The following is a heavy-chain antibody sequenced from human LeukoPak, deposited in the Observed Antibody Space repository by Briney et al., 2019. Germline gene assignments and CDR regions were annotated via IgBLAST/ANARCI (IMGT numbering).Heavy chain of an antibody. CDR1: GGSISCHY. V-gene: IGHV4-59*11. CDR2: IHYTGST. Sequence: SETLSLTCTVSGGSISCHYWRWIGQPRGREREGIGYIHYTGSTNYNPPLKSRVTISVETSKNQFSLKLKSVTAADTAVYYCARGGYYGSGNDFRFDPWGQGTLVTVSS. D-gene: IGHD3-10*01. CDR3: ARGGYYGSGNDFRFDP. J-gene: IGHJ5*02.